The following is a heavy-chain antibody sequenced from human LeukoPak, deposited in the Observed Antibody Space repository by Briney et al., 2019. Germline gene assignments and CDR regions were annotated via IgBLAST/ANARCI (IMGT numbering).Heavy chain of an antibody. D-gene: IGHD6-19*01. CDR1: GLSFSRYW. J-gene: IGHJ4*02. Sequence: PGGSLRLSCAASGLSFSRYWMHWVRQAPGEGLVWVSRINSDGSSTIYADSVKGRFTISRDNAKNTLYLHMNSLRAEDTAVYYCAGFYSGWYWGQGTLHTVSS. CDR2: INSDGSST. V-gene: IGHV3-74*01. CDR3: AGFYSGWY.